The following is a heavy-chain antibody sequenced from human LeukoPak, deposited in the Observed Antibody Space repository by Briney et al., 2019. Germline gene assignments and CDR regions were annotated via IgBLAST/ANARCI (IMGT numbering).Heavy chain of an antibody. CDR1: GFTFKEHA. CDR2: ISFNGGTK. Sequence: PGGSLRLSCAASGFTFKEHAIHRVRQAPGKGLEWVAVISFNGGTKYYADSVKGRFTISRDNSKGTAFLQMNSLRRNDTAIYFCAKGLSAGMIDYWGQGALVTVSS. V-gene: IGHV3-30*18. D-gene: IGHD6-19*01. J-gene: IGHJ4*02. CDR3: AKGLSAGMIDY.